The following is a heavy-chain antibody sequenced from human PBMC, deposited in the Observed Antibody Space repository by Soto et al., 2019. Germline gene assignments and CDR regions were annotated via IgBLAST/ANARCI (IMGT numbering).Heavy chain of an antibody. D-gene: IGHD6-13*01. CDR1: GGSISSSSYY. Sequence: SETLSLTCTVSGGSISSSSYYWGWIRQPPGKGLEWIGSIYYSGSTYYNPSLKSRVTISVDTSKNRFSLKLSSVTAADTAVYYCARHVVAAAGTIHWFDPWGQGTLVPVSS. V-gene: IGHV4-39*01. J-gene: IGHJ5*02. CDR2: IYYSGST. CDR3: ARHVVAAAGTIHWFDP.